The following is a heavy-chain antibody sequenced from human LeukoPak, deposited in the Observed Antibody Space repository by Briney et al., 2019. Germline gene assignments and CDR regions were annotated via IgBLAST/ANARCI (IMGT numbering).Heavy chain of an antibody. J-gene: IGHJ2*01. V-gene: IGHV4-4*07. D-gene: IGHD3-22*01. CDR1: GGSISSYY. CDR3: ARDQNPYYYDSSARYFDL. CDR2: IYTSGST. Sequence: SETLSLTCTVSGGSISSYYWSWIRQPAGKGLEWIGRIYTSGSTNYNPSLKSRVTMSVDTSKNQFSLKLSSVTAADTAVYYCARDQNPYYYDSSARYFDLWGRGTLVTVSS.